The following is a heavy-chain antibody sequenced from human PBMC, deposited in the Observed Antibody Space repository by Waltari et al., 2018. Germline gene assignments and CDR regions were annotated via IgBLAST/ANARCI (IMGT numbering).Heavy chain of an antibody. CDR2: FYSSGST. CDR1: GASISSSY. J-gene: IGHJ2*01. Sequence: QVQLQESGPGLVKPSETLSLTCTVPGASISSSYWNWIRQPAGKGLEWIGRFYSSGSTDYNPSLKSRVTMSVDTSKNQFSLKLSSVTAADTAVYYCARHPNRYFDLWGRGTLVTVSS. CDR3: ARHPNRYFDL. V-gene: IGHV4-4*07.